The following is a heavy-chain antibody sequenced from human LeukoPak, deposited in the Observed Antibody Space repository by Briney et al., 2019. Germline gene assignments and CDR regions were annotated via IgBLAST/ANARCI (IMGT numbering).Heavy chain of an antibody. Sequence: SETLSLTCAVSGYSISSGYYWGWIRQPPGKGLEWIGSMSHNRGTYYNPSLKSRVTKSMDTSKNQFSLRLSSVTAADTAVYYCASYYASGVSAYNYYGMDVWGKGTTVTVSS. J-gene: IGHJ6*04. CDR2: MSHNRGT. D-gene: IGHD3-10*01. CDR3: ASYYASGVSAYNYYGMDV. V-gene: IGHV4-38-2*01. CDR1: GYSISSGYY.